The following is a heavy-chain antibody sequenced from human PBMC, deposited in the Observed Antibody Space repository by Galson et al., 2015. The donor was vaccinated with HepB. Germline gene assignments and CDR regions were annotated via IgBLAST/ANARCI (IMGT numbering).Heavy chain of an antibody. J-gene: IGHJ4*02. CDR3: ARHVRNRAAASHY. D-gene: IGHD6-13*01. CDR2: IDPSDSYT. CDR1: GYSFTSYW. Sequence: QSGAEVKKPGESLKISCKGSGYSFTSYWIGWVRQMPGKGLEWMGRIDPSDSYTNYSPSFQGHVTISADKSISTAYLQWSSLRASDTAMYYCARHVRNRAAASHYWGQGTLVTVSS. V-gene: IGHV5-10-1*01.